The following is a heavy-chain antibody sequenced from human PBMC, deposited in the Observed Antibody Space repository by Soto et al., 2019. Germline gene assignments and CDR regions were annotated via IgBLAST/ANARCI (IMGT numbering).Heavy chain of an antibody. CDR2: IKSNTDGGTT. D-gene: IGHD3-10*01. CDR1: GFAFSKAW. CDR3: ATMGSY. V-gene: IGHV3-15*07. Sequence: EVQLVESGGGLVKPGGSLRLSCAASGFAFSKAWMNRVRQAPGKGLEWVGHIKSNTDGGTTDYAAPVKGRFTISRDDSKNTLYLQMNSLKTEDTAMYYCATMGSYWGQGSLVTVSS. J-gene: IGHJ4*02.